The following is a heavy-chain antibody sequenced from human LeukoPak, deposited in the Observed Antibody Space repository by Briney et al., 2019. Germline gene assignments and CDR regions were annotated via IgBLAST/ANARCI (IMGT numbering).Heavy chain of an antibody. Sequence: PGGSLRLSCAASGFAFSNYGMHWVRPAPGKGLEWVAIISFDGSNKYYADSVKGRFTISRDNSKNTLYLQVNSLRAEDTAVYYCAKDKGAWYSSGWLYFDYWGQGTLVTVSS. CDR1: GFAFSNYG. J-gene: IGHJ4*02. CDR2: ISFDGSNK. V-gene: IGHV3-30*18. CDR3: AKDKGAWYSSGWLYFDY. D-gene: IGHD6-19*01.